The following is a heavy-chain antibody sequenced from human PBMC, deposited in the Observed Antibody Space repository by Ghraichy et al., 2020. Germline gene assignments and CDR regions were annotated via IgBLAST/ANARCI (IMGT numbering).Heavy chain of an antibody. V-gene: IGHV4-34*01. CDR2: INRRGDT. J-gene: IGHJ2*01. CDR3: ARHGGWYFDP. CDR1: GGSSSDCC. Sequence: SETLSLTCAVYGGSSSDCCWSWIRQRPGKGLEWIGEINRRGDTKYTPSLKSRISISIDTSKNQFSLNLNFVTAADTAVYYCARHGGWYFDPWGRGTVVTVSS.